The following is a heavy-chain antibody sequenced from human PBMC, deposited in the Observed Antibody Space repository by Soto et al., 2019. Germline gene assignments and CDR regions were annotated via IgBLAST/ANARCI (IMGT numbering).Heavy chain of an antibody. J-gene: IGHJ4*02. CDR2: ISYDGGEK. Sequence: QVQLVESGGGVVQPGRSLRLSCVVSGFAFSRNGMHWVRQAPGKGLEWLAVISYDGGEKYYADSVEGRFFISRDNSENTLFLQMNSLRVEDTAVYYCASMLATSDYWGQGTLVTVSS. CDR3: ASMLATSDY. D-gene: IGHD2-8*01. CDR1: GFAFSRNG. V-gene: IGHV3-30*03.